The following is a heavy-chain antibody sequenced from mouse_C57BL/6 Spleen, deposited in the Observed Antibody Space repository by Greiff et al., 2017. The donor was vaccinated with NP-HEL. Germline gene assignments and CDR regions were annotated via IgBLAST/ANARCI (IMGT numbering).Heavy chain of an antibody. CDR2: IDPSDSET. V-gene: IGHV1-52*01. CDR3: ARSGGYDDGFAY. D-gene: IGHD2-2*01. CDR1: GYTFTSYW. Sequence: VQLQQPGAELVRPGSSVKLSCKASGYTFTSYWMHWVKQRPIQGLEWIGNIDPSDSETHYNQKFKDKATLTVDKSSSPAYMQLSSLTSEDSAVYYCARSGGYDDGFAYWGQGTLVTVSA. J-gene: IGHJ3*01.